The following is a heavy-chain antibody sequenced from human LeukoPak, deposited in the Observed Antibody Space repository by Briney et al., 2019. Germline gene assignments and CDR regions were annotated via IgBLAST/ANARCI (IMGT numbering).Heavy chain of an antibody. CDR3: ARESSGYYGLFDP. D-gene: IGHD3-22*01. J-gene: IGHJ5*02. CDR1: GGSISSYD. V-gene: IGHV4-4*07. Sequence: SETLSLTCTVSGGSISSYDWSWIRQPAGKGLEWIGRIYSGGSSNYNPSLKSRVTMSVDTSKNQFSLKLSSVTAADTAVYYCARESSGYYGLFDPWGQGTLVTVSS. CDR2: IYSGGSS.